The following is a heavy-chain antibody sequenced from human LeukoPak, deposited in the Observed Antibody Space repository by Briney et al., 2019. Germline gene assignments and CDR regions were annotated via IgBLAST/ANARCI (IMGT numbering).Heavy chain of an antibody. Sequence: PSETLSLTCTVSGGSIRSSYYYWGWIRQPPGKGLEWIGSIYDSGSTYYNPSLKSRVTISVDTSKNQFSLKLSSVTAADTAVYYCARVVGSYVDYWGQGTLVTVSS. CDR3: ARVVGSYVDY. J-gene: IGHJ4*02. V-gene: IGHV4-39*07. D-gene: IGHD3-10*01. CDR2: IYDSGST. CDR1: GGSIRSSYYY.